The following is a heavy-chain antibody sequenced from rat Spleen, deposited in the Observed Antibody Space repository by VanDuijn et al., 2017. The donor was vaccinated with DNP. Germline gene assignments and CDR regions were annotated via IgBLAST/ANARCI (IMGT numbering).Heavy chain of an antibody. V-gene: IGHV5-58*01. Sequence: EVQLVETGGGLVQPGRSLKLSCVASGFTFSSYWVYWIRQAPGKGLECVASISTDGGRTYYPDSVKGRFTISRDNAKSTLYLQMDSLRSEDTATYYCARGGRSYFDYWGHGVMVTVSS. CDR1: GFTFSSYW. D-gene: IGHD1-11*01. CDR3: ARGGRSYFDY. CDR2: ISTDGGRT. J-gene: IGHJ2*01.